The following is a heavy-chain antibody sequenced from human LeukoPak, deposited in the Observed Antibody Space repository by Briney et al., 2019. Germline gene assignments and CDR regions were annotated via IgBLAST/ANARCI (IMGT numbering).Heavy chain of an antibody. J-gene: IGHJ4*02. V-gene: IGHV4-34*01. Sequence: SETLSLTCAVYGGSFSGYYWSWIRQPPGKGLEWIGEINHSGSTNYNPSLKSRVTISVDRSKNQFSLKLGSVTAADTAVYYCARGQNGDNVDYWGQGILVTVSS. CDR2: INHSGST. CDR3: ARGQNGDNVDY. D-gene: IGHD2-15*01. CDR1: GGSFSGYY.